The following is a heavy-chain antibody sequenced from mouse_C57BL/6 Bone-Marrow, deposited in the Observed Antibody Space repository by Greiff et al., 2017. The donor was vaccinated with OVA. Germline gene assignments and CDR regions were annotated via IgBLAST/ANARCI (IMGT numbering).Heavy chain of an antibody. Sequence: QVQLKQPGAELVKPGASVKMSCKASGYTFTSYWITWVKQRPGQGLEWIGDIYPGSGSTNYNEKFKSKATLTVDTSSSTAYMQLSSLTSEDSAVYYCARSHYDYDDVWFAYWGQGTLVTVSA. D-gene: IGHD2-4*01. V-gene: IGHV1-55*01. CDR2: IYPGSGST. CDR1: GYTFTSYW. CDR3: ARSHYDYDDVWFAY. J-gene: IGHJ3*01.